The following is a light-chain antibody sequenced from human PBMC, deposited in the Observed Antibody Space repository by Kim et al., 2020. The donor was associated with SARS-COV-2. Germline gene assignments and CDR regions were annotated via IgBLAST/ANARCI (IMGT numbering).Light chain of an antibody. V-gene: IGKV3-11*01. CDR1: QSVDTS. Sequence: SLSPGETATLSCRASQSVDTSLAWYQLKPGQAPRLIIFDVSRSVTGTPARFSGTGSGTDFTLTISSLEPEDVALYFCHHRSLWTPTFGGGTKLEI. J-gene: IGKJ4*01. CDR2: DVS. CDR3: HHRSLWTPT.